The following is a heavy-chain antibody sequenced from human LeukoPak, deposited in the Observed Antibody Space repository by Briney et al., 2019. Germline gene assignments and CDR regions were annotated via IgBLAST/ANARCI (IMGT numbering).Heavy chain of an antibody. CDR2: IYYSGST. CDR1: GGSISSYY. D-gene: IGHD5-18*01. Sequence: PSETLSLTCTASGGSISSYYWSWIRQPPGKGLEWIAYIYYSGSTNYNPSLKGRLTISVDTSKNQFSLKLSSVTAADTAVYYCARAANTAMVTGWGQGTLVTVSS. J-gene: IGHJ4*02. V-gene: IGHV4-59*01. CDR3: ARAANTAMVTG.